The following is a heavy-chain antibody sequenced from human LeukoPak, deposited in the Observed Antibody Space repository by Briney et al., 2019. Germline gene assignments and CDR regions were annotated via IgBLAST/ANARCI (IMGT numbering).Heavy chain of an antibody. V-gene: IGHV3-74*01. D-gene: IGHD3-22*01. CDR2: LNTDGSST. Sequence: TGGSLTLSCAASGFTFSSHWMHWVRQAPGKGLVWVSRLNTDGSSTVYADSVKGRFTISRDNAKNTLYLQMNSLRAEDTAVYYCARGYYDSNDSNRSNWFDPWGQGTLVTVSS. CDR3: ARGYYDSNDSNRSNWFDP. CDR1: GFTFSSHW. J-gene: IGHJ5*02.